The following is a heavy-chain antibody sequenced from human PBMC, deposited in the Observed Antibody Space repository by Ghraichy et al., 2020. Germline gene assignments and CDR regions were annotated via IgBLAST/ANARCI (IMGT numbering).Heavy chain of an antibody. Sequence: GGSLRLSCAASGFTFSSYSMNWVRQAPGKGLEWVSSISSSSSYIYYADSVKGRFTISRDNAKNSLYLQMNSLRAEDTAVYYCARDSPAPPWFDPWGQGTLVTVSS. CDR2: ISSSSSYI. CDR1: GFTFSSYS. V-gene: IGHV3-21*01. J-gene: IGHJ5*02. CDR3: ARDSPAPPWFDP. D-gene: IGHD2-2*01.